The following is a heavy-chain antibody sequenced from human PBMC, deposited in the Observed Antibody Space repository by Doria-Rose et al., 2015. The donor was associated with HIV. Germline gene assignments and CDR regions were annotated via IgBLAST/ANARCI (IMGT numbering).Heavy chain of an antibody. CDR2: IFYTGST. Sequence: QVQLQESGPGLVKPSETLSLTCSVSGGSISHYYWSWIRQPPGKGLEYIGDIFYTGSTNYSPSLKSRVSISLDTSKNKFSLRLSSVTAADTAVYYCARVLSATYDYWGQGTLVTVSS. CDR1: GGSISHYY. V-gene: IGHV4-59*01. D-gene: IGHD6-19*01. J-gene: IGHJ4*02. CDR3: ARVLSATYDY.